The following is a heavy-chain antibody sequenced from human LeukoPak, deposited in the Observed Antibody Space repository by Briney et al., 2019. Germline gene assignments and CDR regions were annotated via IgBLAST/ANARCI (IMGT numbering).Heavy chain of an antibody. J-gene: IGHJ4*02. CDR1: GFIFTSYS. V-gene: IGHV3-48*01. Sequence: LGGSLRLSCAASGFIFTSYSMNWVRQAPGKGLEWISYISSSSTIYYADSVRGRFTISRDNAKNPLYLQMNSLRAEDTAVYYCARGFHRYNYDSGAYSVYWGQGTLVTVSS. D-gene: IGHD3-22*01. CDR3: ARGFHRYNYDSGAYSVY. CDR2: ISSSSTI.